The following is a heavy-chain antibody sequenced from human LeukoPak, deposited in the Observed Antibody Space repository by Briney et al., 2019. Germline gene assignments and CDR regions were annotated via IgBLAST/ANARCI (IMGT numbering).Heavy chain of an antibody. J-gene: IGHJ4*02. V-gene: IGHV3-48*03. CDR3: ATTVTTNGGFDY. CDR1: GFTFSSYE. CDR2: ISSSGSTI. Sequence: GGSLRLSCAASGFTFSSYEMNWARQAPGKGLEWVSYISSSGSTIYYADSVKGRFTISRDNAKNSLYLQMNSLRAEDTAVYYCATTVTTNGGFDYWGQGTLVTVSS. D-gene: IGHD4-17*01.